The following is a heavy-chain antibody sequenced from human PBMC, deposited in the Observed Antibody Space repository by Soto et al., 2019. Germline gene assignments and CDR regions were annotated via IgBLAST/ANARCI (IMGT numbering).Heavy chain of an antibody. D-gene: IGHD2-15*01. CDR1: GGSISSSSYY. Sequence: TLSLTCTVSGGSISSSSYYWGWIRQPPGKGLEWIGSIYYSGSTYYNPSLKSRVTISVDTSKNQFSLKLSSVTAADTAVYYCARHTPAISISDHWGQGTLVTVS. CDR3: ARHTPAISISDH. V-gene: IGHV4-39*01. CDR2: IYYSGST. J-gene: IGHJ4*02.